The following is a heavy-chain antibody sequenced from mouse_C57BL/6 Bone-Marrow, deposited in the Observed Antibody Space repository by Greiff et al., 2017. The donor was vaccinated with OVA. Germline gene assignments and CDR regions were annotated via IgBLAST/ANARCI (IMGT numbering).Heavy chain of an antibody. CDR1: GYSFTDYN. V-gene: IGHV1-39*01. CDR3: ARWGAAQARGGDY. D-gene: IGHD3-2*02. CDR2: IYPNYGTT. J-gene: IGHJ2*01. Sequence: VQLQQSGPELVKPGASVKISCKASGYSFTDYNMNWVKQSNGKSLEWIGVIYPNYGTTSYNQKFKGKATLPVDQSSSTAYMQLNSLTSEDSAVYYCARWGAAQARGGDYGGQGTTLTVSS.